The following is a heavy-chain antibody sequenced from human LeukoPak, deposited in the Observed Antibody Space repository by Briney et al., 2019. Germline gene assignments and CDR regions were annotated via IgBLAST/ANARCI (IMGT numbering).Heavy chain of an antibody. J-gene: IGHJ5*02. Sequence: SETLSLTCTVSGGSISSGNYYWNWIRQPPGKGLECIGYIHYSGSTYYNPSLKSRVTISVDTSKNQFYLKLSSVTAADTAVYYCVRGRGSAVNTGNWFDPWGQGTLVTVSS. CDR3: VRGRGSAVNTGNWFDP. CDR2: IHYSGST. V-gene: IGHV4-30-4*01. D-gene: IGHD4-17*01. CDR1: GGSISSGNYY.